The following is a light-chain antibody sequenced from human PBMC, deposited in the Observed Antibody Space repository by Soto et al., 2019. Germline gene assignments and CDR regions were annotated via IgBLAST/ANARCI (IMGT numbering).Light chain of an antibody. CDR2: AAS. CDR1: QGIKND. J-gene: IGKJ2*01. V-gene: IGKV1-6*01. Sequence: AIQMTRSPSSLSASVGDRVTITCRASQGIKNDVAWYQQKPGKAPKLLIYAASTLQSGVPPRFSGSGSGTDFTLTISSLQPEDFAAYYCLQDYNFPYTFGQGTKLEIK. CDR3: LQDYNFPYT.